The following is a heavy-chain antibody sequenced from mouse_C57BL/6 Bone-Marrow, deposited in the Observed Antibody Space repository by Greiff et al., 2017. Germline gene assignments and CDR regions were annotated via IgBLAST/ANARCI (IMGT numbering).Heavy chain of an antibody. Sequence: EVKVIESGGDLVKPGGSLKLSCAASGFTFSRYGMSWVRQTPDKRLEWVATISSGGSYTYYPDSVKGRFTISRDNAKNTLYLHMSSLKSEDTAMYYCARRDYWYFDVWGTGTTVTVSS. J-gene: IGHJ1*03. V-gene: IGHV5-6*02. CDR3: ARRDYWYFDV. CDR1: GFTFSRYG. CDR2: ISSGGSYT.